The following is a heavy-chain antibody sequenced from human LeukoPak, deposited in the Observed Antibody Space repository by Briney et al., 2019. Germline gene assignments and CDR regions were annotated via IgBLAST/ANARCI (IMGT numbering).Heavy chain of an antibody. Sequence: SETLSLTRTVSGGSISSSSYYWGWIRQPPGKGLEWIGSVYYSGSTYYNPSLKSRVTISVDTSKNQFSLKLSSVTAADTAVYYCASPYCSGGSCYSGMGDYWGQGTLVTVSS. D-gene: IGHD2-15*01. CDR1: GGSISSSSYY. V-gene: IGHV4-39*01. CDR3: ASPYCSGGSCYSGMGDY. J-gene: IGHJ4*02. CDR2: VYYSGST.